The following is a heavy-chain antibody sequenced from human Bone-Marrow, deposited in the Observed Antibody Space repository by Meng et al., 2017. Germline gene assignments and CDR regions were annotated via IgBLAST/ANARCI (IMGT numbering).Heavy chain of an antibody. CDR2: MKSNVDGGTV. V-gene: IGHV3-15*01. CDR1: GFTFSNAW. J-gene: IGHJ4*01. CDR3: SGHVDY. Sequence: VQLVASGGGFVKPGGSLRLSCAASGFTFSNAWMTGVRQAPGKGLEWIGRMKSNVDGGTVDYAAAVKGRFFISRDDSENTFYLQMNSLKTEDTAVYYCSGHVDYWGHGTLVTVSS.